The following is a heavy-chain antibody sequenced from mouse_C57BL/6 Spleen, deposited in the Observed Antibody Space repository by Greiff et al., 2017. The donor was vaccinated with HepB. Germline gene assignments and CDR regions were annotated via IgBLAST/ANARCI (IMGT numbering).Heavy chain of an antibody. Sequence: EVQVVESGGGLVKPGGSLKLSCAASGFTFSGYGMHWVRQAPEKGLEWVAYLSSGSSTIYYADTVKGRFTISRDNAKNTLFLQMTSLRSEDTAMYYCARGGGLRRGFDYWGQGTTLTVSS. D-gene: IGHD2-2*01. CDR2: LSSGSSTI. V-gene: IGHV5-17*01. CDR1: GFTFSGYG. J-gene: IGHJ2*01. CDR3: ARGGGLRRGFDY.